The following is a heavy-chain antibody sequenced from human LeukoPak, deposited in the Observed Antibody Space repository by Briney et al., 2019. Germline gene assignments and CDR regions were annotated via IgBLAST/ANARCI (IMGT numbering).Heavy chain of an antibody. Sequence: SETLSLTCAVYGGSFSGYYWSWIRQPPGKGLEWIGEINHSGSTNYNPSLKSRVTISVDTSKNQFSLKLSSVTAADTAVYYCASNGYDSSGYYSDWGQGTLVTVSS. CDR2: INHSGST. V-gene: IGHV4-34*01. J-gene: IGHJ4*02. CDR1: GGSFSGYY. D-gene: IGHD3-22*01. CDR3: ASNGYDSSGYYSD.